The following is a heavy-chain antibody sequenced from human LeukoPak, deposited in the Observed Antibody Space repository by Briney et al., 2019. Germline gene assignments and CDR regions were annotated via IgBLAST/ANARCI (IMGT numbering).Heavy chain of an antibody. V-gene: IGHV4-39*07. CDR3: ARGPHSYYYPTDGMDV. CDR2: IYYSGST. D-gene: IGHD3-10*01. Sequence: SETLSLTCTVSGGSISSSSYYWGWIRQPPGKGLEWIGSIYYSGSTYYNPSIKSRVTISVDTSKNQFSLKLSSVTAADTAVYYCARGPHSYYYPTDGMDVWGQGTTVTVSS. J-gene: IGHJ6*02. CDR1: GGSISSSSYY.